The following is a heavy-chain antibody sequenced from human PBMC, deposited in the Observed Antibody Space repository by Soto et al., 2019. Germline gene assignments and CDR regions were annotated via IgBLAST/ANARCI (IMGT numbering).Heavy chain of an antibody. Sequence: SETLSLTCTVSGGSINSYYWSWIRQPPGEGLEWIGYIYYSGSTNYNPSLKSRVTMSVDTSKNQFSLKLSSVTAADTAVYYCARGQGHYQGMDVWGQGTTVTVS. CDR2: IYYSGST. V-gene: IGHV4-59*01. CDR1: GGSINSYY. CDR3: ARGQGHYQGMDV. J-gene: IGHJ6*02.